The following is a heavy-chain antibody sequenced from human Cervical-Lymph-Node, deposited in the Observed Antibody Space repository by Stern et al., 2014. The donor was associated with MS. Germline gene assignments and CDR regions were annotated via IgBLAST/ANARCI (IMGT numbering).Heavy chain of an antibody. CDR3: ARGRGAGTTDGEDY. V-gene: IGHV3-30*03. D-gene: IGHD1-1*01. J-gene: IGHJ4*02. Sequence: QVQLVESGGGVVQPGRSLRLSCAASGFTFSSYGMHWVRQAPGKGLEWVAVISYDGSNKYYAASVKGRFTISRDNSKNTLYLQMNSLRAEDTAVYYCARGRGAGTTDGEDYWGQGTLVTVSS. CDR1: GFTFSSYG. CDR2: ISYDGSNK.